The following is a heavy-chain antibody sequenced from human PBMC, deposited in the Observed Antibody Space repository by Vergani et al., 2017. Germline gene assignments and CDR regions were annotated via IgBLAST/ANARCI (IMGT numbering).Heavy chain of an antibody. CDR2: INHSGST. J-gene: IGHJ4*02. D-gene: IGHD6-13*01. Sequence: QVQLQQWGAGLLKPSETLSLTCAVYGGSFSGYYWSWIRQPPGKGLEWIGEINHSGSTNYNPSLKSRVTISVDTSKNQFSLKMSSVTAADTAVYYCARLIKRGRIAAAGTSNFDYWGQGRLVTVS. V-gene: IGHV4-34*01. CDR3: ARLIKRGRIAAAGTSNFDY. CDR1: GGSFSGYY.